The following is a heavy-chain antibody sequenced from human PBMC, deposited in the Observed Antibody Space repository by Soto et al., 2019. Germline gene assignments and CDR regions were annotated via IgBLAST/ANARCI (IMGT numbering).Heavy chain of an antibody. CDR2: ISYDGSNK. CDR1: GFTFSSYT. J-gene: IGHJ6*02. Sequence: PGGSLRLSCAASGFTFSSYTMHWVRQAPGKGLEWVAVISYDGSNKYYADSVKGRFTISRDNSKNTLYLQMNSLRAEDTAVYYCARDRDIVVVVAAMTCGMDVWGQGTTVTVSS. V-gene: IGHV3-30-3*01. D-gene: IGHD2-15*01. CDR3: ARDRDIVVVVAAMTCGMDV.